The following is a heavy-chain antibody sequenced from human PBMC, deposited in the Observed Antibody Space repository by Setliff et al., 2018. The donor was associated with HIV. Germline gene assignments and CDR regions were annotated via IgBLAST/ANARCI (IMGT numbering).Heavy chain of an antibody. Sequence: SETLSLTCTVSGGSISGGGYYWIWIRQRPGKGLECIGYIYYSESTYYNPSLKSLVTISADTSKNQFSLKLSSVTAADTSVYYCARAALNYYDKGDAFDIWGQGTMVTVSS. D-gene: IGHD3-22*01. CDR3: ARAALNYYDKGDAFDI. J-gene: IGHJ3*02. CDR1: GGSISGGGYY. V-gene: IGHV4-31*01. CDR2: IYYSEST.